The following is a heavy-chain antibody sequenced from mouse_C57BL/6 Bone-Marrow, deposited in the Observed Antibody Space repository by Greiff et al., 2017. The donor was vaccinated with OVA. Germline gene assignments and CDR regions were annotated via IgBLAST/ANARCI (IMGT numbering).Heavy chain of an antibody. CDR1: GYTFTSYW. CDR2: IHPNSGST. Sequence: VQLQQPGAELVKPGALVKLSCKASGYTFTSYWMHWVKQRPGQGLEWIGMIHPNSGSTNYNEKFKSKATLTVDKSSSTAYMQLSSLTSEDSAVYYCARERMITTAYYYAMDYWGQGTSVTVSS. CDR3: ARERMITTAYYYAMDY. J-gene: IGHJ4*01. D-gene: IGHD2-4*01. V-gene: IGHV1-64*01.